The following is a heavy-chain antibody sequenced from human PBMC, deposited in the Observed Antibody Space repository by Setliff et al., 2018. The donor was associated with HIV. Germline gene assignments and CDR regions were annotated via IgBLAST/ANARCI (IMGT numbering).Heavy chain of an antibody. V-gene: IGHV4-34*01. Sequence: SETLSLTCAVYGGSFSGYFWGWIRQPPGKGLEWIGEINHSGSTNYNPSLKSRVAISVDTSKNQFSLKLSSVTAADTAVYYCARGRTYFDWLLYGDYWGQGTLVTVSS. J-gene: IGHJ4*02. CDR3: ARGRTYFDWLLYGDY. CDR1: GGSFSGYF. CDR2: INHSGST. D-gene: IGHD3-9*01.